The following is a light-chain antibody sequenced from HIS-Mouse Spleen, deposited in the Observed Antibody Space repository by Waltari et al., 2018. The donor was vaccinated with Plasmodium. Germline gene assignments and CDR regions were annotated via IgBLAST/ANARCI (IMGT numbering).Light chain of an antibody. J-gene: IGKJ4*01. CDR1: QSISSY. V-gene: IGKV1-39*01. CDR3: QQSYSTPPT. CDR2: AAS. Sequence: DIQMTQSPSSLSASVGDRVTITCRASQSISSYLNWYQQKPGKAPKLLIYAASSLQSGVPSSFSGSGSGTDFTLTISSLQPADFATYYCQQSYSTPPTLGRGTKVEIK.